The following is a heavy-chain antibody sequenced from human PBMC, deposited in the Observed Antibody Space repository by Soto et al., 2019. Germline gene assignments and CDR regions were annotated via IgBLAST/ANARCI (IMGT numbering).Heavy chain of an antibody. V-gene: IGHV5-51*01. CDR1: GYXFTSYW. J-gene: IGHJ6*02. CDR3: ARLLYGSGGPYGMAV. CDR2: IYPGDSDT. D-gene: IGHD3-10*01. Sequence: PXEXLKIYCKCSGYXFTSYWVGWVRHMPGKGLEWIGIIYPGDSDTRYSPSFQGQVTIPADKSIITAYLQWISMKASDTAMYYCARLLYGSGGPYGMAVWGQGTTATVSS.